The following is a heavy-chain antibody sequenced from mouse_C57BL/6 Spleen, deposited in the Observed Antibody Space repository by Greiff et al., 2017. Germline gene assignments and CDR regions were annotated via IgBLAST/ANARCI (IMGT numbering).Heavy chain of an antibody. CDR3: ARSLTTVVGFDY. V-gene: IGHV1-69*01. Sequence: QVQLQPGAELVMPGASVKLSCKASGYTFTSYWMHWVKQRPGQGLEWIGEIDPSDSYTNYNQKFKGKSTLTVDKSSSTAYMQLSSLTSEDSAVYYCARSLTTVVGFDYWGQGTTLTVSS. CDR2: IDPSDSYT. CDR1: GYTFTSYW. J-gene: IGHJ2*01. D-gene: IGHD1-1*01.